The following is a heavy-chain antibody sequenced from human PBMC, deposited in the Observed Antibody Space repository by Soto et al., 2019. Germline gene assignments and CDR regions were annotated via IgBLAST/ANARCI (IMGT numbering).Heavy chain of an antibody. CDR1: GFTFSSYD. CDR3: ARGNYSSSWYEYYFDY. CDR2: IGTAGDT. J-gene: IGHJ4*02. V-gene: IGHV3-13*01. Sequence: EVQLVESGGGLVQPGGSLRLSCAASGFTFSSYDMHWVRQATGKGLEWVSAIGTAGDTYYPGSVKGRFTISRENAKNSLYLQMNSLRARDTAVYYCARGNYSSSWYEYYFDYWGQGTLVTVSS. D-gene: IGHD6-13*01.